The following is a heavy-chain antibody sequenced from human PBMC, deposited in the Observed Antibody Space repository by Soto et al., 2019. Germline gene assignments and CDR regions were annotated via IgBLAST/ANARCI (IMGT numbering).Heavy chain of an antibody. D-gene: IGHD1-7*01. Sequence: QITLKESGPTLVKPTQTLTLTCTFSGFSLSTSGVGVGWIRQPPGKALEWLALIYWDDDKRYSPSLKSRLTITKDTSKNQLVRTMTNMDPVDTATYYCAHSRGYNWNYSGLGYFDYWGQGTLVTVSS. CDR3: AHSRGYNWNYSGLGYFDY. J-gene: IGHJ4*02. CDR1: GFSLSTSGVG. V-gene: IGHV2-5*02. CDR2: IYWDDDK.